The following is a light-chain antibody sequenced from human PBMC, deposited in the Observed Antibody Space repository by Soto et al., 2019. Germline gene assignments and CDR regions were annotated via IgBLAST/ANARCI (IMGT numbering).Light chain of an antibody. J-gene: IGKJ5*01. V-gene: IGKV3D-20*02. CDR2: GAS. CDR3: RPRNDPPQELS. CDR1: KSVSSSY. Sequence: VTKSPDARSVAKGERATRSCRDRKSVSSSYLAWYQQKPGQAPRLLIYGASSRATGIPDRFSGSGSGTDFPLTICIWGLEVLAVPLCRPRNDPPQELSFGQGTRLEIK.